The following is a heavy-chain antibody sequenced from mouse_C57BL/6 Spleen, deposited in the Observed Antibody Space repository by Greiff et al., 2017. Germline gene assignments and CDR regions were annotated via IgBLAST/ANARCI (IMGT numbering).Heavy chain of an antibody. CDR2: IYPRDGSI. J-gene: IGHJ4*01. CDR3: ARWTTVVTTYYYAMDY. D-gene: IGHD1-1*01. Sequence: QLQQSGPELVKPGASVKLSCKASGYTFTSYDINWVKQRPGQGLVWLGWIYPRDGSIKYNDKYKGKATWTVDRSSSTAYVELDSLASEDSTVYFSARWTTVVTTYYYAMDYWGQGTAVTVCS. V-gene: IGHV1-85*01. CDR1: GYTFTSYD.